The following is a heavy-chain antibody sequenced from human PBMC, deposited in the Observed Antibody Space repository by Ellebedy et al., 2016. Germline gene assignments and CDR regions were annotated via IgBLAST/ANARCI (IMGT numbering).Heavy chain of an antibody. J-gene: IGHJ6*02. CDR2: MNPNSGNT. V-gene: IGHV1-8*01. CDR1: GYTFTSYD. D-gene: IGHD4-17*01. CDR3: ARAVTRVVVARVAYYGMDV. Sequence: ASVKVSXXASGYTFTSYDINWVRQATGQGLEWMGWMNPNSGNTGYAQKFQGRVTMTRNTSISTAYMELGSLRSEDTAVYYCARAVTRVVVARVAYYGMDVWGQGTTVTVSS.